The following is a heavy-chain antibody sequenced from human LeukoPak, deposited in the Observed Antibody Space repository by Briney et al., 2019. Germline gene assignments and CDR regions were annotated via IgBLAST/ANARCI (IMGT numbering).Heavy chain of an antibody. CDR2: IYTSGST. Sequence: SSETLSLTCTVSGGSISSYYWSWIRQPDGKGLEWIGRIYTSGSTNYNPSLKSRVTMSVDTSKNQFSLKLSSVTAADTAVYYCERPLRFWSEESYYYYYYMDVWGKGTTVTVSS. V-gene: IGHV4-4*07. J-gene: IGHJ6*03. D-gene: IGHD3-3*01. CDR1: GGSISSYY. CDR3: ERPLRFWSEESYYYYYYMDV.